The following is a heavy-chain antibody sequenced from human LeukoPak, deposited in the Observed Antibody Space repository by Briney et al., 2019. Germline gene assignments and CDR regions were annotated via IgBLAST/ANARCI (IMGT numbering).Heavy chain of an antibody. CDR1: GFTFSSYA. V-gene: IGHV3-23*01. Sequence: GGSLRLSCAASGFTFSSYAMSWVRQAPGKGLEWVSAISGSGGSTYYADSVKGRFTISRDSSKNTLYLQMNSLRAEDTAVYYCAKSKLWELLPFDYWGQGTLVTVSS. D-gene: IGHD1-26*01. J-gene: IGHJ4*02. CDR3: AKSKLWELLPFDY. CDR2: ISGSGGST.